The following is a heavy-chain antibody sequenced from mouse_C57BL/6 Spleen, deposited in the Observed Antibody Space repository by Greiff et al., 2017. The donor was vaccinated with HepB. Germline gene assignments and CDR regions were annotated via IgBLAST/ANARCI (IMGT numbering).Heavy chain of an antibody. J-gene: IGHJ3*01. D-gene: IGHD2-1*01. CDR3: ARDGGYGNYFAY. CDR2: IYPGDGDT. Sequence: VKLVESGAELVKPGASVKISCKASGYAFSSYWMNWVKQRPGKGLEWIGQIYPGDGDTNYNGKFKGKATLTADKSSSTAYMQLSSLTSEDSAVYFCARDGGYGNYFAYWGQGTLVTVSA. CDR1: GYAFSSYW. V-gene: IGHV1-80*01.